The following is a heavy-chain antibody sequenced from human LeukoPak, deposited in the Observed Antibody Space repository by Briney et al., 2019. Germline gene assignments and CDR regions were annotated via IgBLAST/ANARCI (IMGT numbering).Heavy chain of an antibody. J-gene: IGHJ3*02. CDR1: GFTFTTSW. V-gene: IGHV3-7*02. Sequence: PGGSLRLSCAASGFTFTTSWMSWVRQAPGKGLEWVAHIKEDGSDKYYVDSVKGRFTISRDNAKNSLYPQMNSLRAEETAVYYCARSTAHAFDIRGQGTMVAVSS. D-gene: IGHD5-18*01. CDR2: IKEDGSDK. CDR3: ARSTAHAFDI.